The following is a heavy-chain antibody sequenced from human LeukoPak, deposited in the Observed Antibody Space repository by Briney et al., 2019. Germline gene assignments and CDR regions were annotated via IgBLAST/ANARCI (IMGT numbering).Heavy chain of an antibody. CDR1: GFTFSTYA. CDR2: IGGSGDNI. CDR3: ARGIDGSGSYTLFDY. V-gene: IGHV3-23*01. J-gene: IGHJ4*02. Sequence: RGSLRLSCAASGFTFSTYAMSWVRQAPGKGLEWVSTIGGSGDNIYYADSVKGRFTISRDNSQNTLYLQMNSLRAEDTAVYYCARGIDGSGSYTLFDYWGQGTLVTVSS. D-gene: IGHD3-10*01.